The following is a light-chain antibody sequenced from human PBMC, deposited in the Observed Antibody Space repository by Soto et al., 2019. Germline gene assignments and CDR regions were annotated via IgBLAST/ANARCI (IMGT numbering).Light chain of an antibody. Sequence: QSALTQPASVSGSPGQSITISCTGTSSDVGAYNHVSWYQHHPGKAPKLMIYDVSNRPSGVSNRFSGSKSGYTASLTISGLQAEDEADYYCSSFTSRFTFVFGTGTKVTVL. J-gene: IGLJ1*01. CDR1: SSDVGAYNH. V-gene: IGLV2-14*01. CDR3: SSFTSRFTFV. CDR2: DVS.